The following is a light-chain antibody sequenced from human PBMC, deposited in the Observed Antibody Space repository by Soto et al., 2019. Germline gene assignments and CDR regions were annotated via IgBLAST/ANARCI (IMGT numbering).Light chain of an antibody. CDR1: SSNIGAGYD. CDR3: QSYDSSRSGSRG. Sequence: QTVVTQPPSVSGAPGQRVTISCTGSSSNIGAGYDVHWYQQLPGTAPKLLIYGNSNRPSGVPDRFSGSKSGTSASLAITGLQAEDEADYYCQSYDSSRSGSRGFGGGTKLTV. V-gene: IGLV1-40*01. CDR2: GNS. J-gene: IGLJ3*02.